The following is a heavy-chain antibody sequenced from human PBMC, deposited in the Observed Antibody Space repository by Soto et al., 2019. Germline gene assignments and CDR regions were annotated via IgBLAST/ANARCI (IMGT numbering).Heavy chain of an antibody. J-gene: IGHJ4*02. CDR2: TNHSGST. Sequence: PSETLSLTCAVYGGSFSGYYWSWIRQPPGKGLEWIGETNHSGSTNYNPSLKSRVTISVDTSKNQFSLKLSSVTAADTAVYYCAREGGYSYGPFDYWGQGTLVTVSS. V-gene: IGHV4-34*01. CDR1: GGSFSGYY. D-gene: IGHD5-18*01. CDR3: AREGGYSYGPFDY.